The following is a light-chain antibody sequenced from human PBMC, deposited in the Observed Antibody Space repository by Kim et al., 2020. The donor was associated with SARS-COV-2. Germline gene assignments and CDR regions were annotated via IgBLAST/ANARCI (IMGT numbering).Light chain of an antibody. CDR2: GNT. CDR3: QSYDSSLSGYV. V-gene: IGLV1-40*01. Sequence: QSVLTQPPSVSGAPGQRVTISCTGGSSNIGAPYDVHWYQQLPGTAPKLLIYGNTNRPSGIPDRFSGSKSGTSASLAITGLQAEDEADYYCQSYDSSLSGYVFGTGTKVTVL. CDR1: SSNIGAPYD. J-gene: IGLJ1*01.